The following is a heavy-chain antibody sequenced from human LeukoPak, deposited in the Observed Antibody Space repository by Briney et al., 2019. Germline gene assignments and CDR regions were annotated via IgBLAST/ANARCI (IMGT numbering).Heavy chain of an antibody. J-gene: IGHJ4*02. V-gene: IGHV3-48*04. D-gene: IGHD3-3*01. CDR1: GFTFSSNG. CDR3: ARDNDFWSGYYFHYFDY. Sequence: GGSLRLSCAASGFTFSSNGMNWVRQAPGKGLEWVSYISATGGTIYYADSVKGRFTISRDNAKNTLYLQMNSLRAEDTAVYYCARDNDFWSGYYFHYFDYWGQGTLVTVSS. CDR2: ISATGGTI.